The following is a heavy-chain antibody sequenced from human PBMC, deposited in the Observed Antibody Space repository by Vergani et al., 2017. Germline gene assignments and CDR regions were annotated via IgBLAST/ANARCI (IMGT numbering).Heavy chain of an antibody. CDR1: GGSISSYY. J-gene: IGHJ4*02. Sequence: QVQLQESGPGLVKPSETLSLTCTVSGGSISSYYWSWIRQPAGKGLEWIGRIYTSGSTNYNPSLKSRVTMSVDTSKNQFSLKLSSVTAADTAVYYCAKERSGYCSSTSCYGPFDYWGQGTLVTVSS. V-gene: IGHV4-4*07. D-gene: IGHD2-2*01. CDR2: IYTSGST. CDR3: AKERSGYCSSTSCYGPFDY.